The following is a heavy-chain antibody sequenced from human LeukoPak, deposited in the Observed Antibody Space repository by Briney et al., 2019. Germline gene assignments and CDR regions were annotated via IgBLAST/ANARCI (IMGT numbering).Heavy chain of an antibody. CDR3: AKGIYSSGWSYFDY. CDR2: INPSGESI. CDR1: GFTFANYA. J-gene: IGHJ4*01. V-gene: IGHV3-23*01. Sequence: GGSLRLSCAASGFTFANYAMTWVRQAPGKGLEWVSTINPSGESINFADSVKGRFTISRDNSKNTLYLQMNSLRAEDTAVYYCAKGIYSSGWSYFDYWGHGTLVTVSS. D-gene: IGHD6-19*01.